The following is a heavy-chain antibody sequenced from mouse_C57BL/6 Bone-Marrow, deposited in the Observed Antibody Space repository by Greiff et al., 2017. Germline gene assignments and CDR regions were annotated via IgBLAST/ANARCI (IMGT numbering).Heavy chain of an antibody. CDR1: GYTFTSYW. J-gene: IGHJ1*03. CDR3: ARDERDDVPYWYFDV. D-gene: IGHD2-12*01. CDR2: IDPNSGGT. Sequence: VQLQQSGAELVKPGASVKLSCKASGYTFTSYWMHWVKQRPGRGLEWIGRIDPNSGGTKYNEKFKSKATLTVDKPSSTAYMQLSSLTSEDSAVYYCARDERDDVPYWYFDVWGTGTTVTVSS. V-gene: IGHV1-72*01.